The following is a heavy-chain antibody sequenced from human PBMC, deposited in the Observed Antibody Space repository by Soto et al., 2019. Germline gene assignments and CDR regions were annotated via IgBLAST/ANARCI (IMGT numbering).Heavy chain of an antibody. CDR3: ARFLRKTIMITFGGARAYYFDY. CDR2: INHSGST. V-gene: IGHV4-34*01. Sequence: PSETLSLTCAVYGGSFSGYYWSWIRQPPGKGLEWIGEINHSGSTNYNPSLKSRVTISVDTSKNQFSLKLSSVTAADTAVYYCARFLRKTIMITFGGARAYYFDYWGQGTRVTVSS. CDR1: GGSFSGYY. D-gene: IGHD3-16*01. J-gene: IGHJ4*02.